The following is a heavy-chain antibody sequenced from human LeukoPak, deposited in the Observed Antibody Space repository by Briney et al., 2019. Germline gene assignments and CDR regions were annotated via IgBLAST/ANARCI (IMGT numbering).Heavy chain of an antibody. V-gene: IGHV1-2*02. Sequence: ASVTVSCKASGYTFTGYYMHWVRQAPGQGLEWMGWINPNSGGTNYAQKFQGRVTMTRDTSISTAYMELSRLRSDDTAVYYCARSRRIVVAPAAHKRYWFDPWGQGTLVTVSS. CDR3: ARSRRIVVAPAAHKRYWFDP. CDR1: GYTFTGYY. D-gene: IGHD2-2*01. J-gene: IGHJ5*02. CDR2: INPNSGGT.